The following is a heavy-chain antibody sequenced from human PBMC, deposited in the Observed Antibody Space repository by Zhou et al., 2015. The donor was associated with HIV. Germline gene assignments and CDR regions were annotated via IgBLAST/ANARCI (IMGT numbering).Heavy chain of an antibody. D-gene: IGHD3-10*01. J-gene: IGHJ6*02. CDR2: ISDTGSIT. CDR3: AKIREDVGLYYYYAMDV. CDR1: GFTVSRSY. V-gene: IGHV3-23*04. Sequence: EVLLVQTGGGLIQPGGSLRLSCAASGFTVSRSYMTWVRQTPGKGLEWVSGISDTGSITHYANSVKGRFTISRDKSKNTLYLQMNSLRAEDTAVYYCAKIREDVGLYYYYAMDVWGQGP.